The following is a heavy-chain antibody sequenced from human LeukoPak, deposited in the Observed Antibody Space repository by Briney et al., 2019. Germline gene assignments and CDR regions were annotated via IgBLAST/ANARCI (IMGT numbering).Heavy chain of an antibody. J-gene: IGHJ6*02. CDR3: ARNNAMDV. Sequence: GGSLRLSCAASGFALSSHWMTWVRQVPGRGPEWVANVNRDGSETYYLDSVKGRFTISKDNAKNPLYLQMNSLRAEDTALYHCARNNAMDVWGQGTTVIVSS. V-gene: IGHV3-7*03. CDR1: GFALSSHW. D-gene: IGHD2-8*01. CDR2: VNRDGSET.